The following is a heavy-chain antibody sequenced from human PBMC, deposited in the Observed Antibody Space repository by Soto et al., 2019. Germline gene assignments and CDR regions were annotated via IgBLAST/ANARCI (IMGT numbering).Heavy chain of an antibody. CDR3: ARGKYSCSWSPWFDT. CDR1: GYTFISYG. Sequence: QVQLVQSGAEVKKPGASVKVSCKASGYTFISYGISWVRQAPGQGLEWMGWISAYNGNTKYAQKLQGRVIMTTDTSTRIAYMELRSLISDDTAVYYCARGKYSCSWSPWFDTWGQGTLVTVSS. J-gene: IGHJ5*02. V-gene: IGHV1-18*01. D-gene: IGHD6-13*01. CDR2: ISAYNGNT.